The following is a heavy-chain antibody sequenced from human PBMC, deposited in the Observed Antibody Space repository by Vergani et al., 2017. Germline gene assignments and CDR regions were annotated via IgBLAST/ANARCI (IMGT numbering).Heavy chain of an antibody. CDR3: ASGSSSSALGQCDY. J-gene: IGHJ4*02. V-gene: IGHV3-30*02. Sequence: QVQLVESGGGVVQPGGSLRLSCAASGFTFNSYGMHWVRQAPGKGLEWVASIRSDESRRYYGDSMEGPFTISRDNSKNTLYLQMKSLRPEDTAVYYCASGSSSSALGQCDYWGQGTLVTVSS. CDR1: GFTFNSYG. CDR2: IRSDESRR. D-gene: IGHD6-6*01.